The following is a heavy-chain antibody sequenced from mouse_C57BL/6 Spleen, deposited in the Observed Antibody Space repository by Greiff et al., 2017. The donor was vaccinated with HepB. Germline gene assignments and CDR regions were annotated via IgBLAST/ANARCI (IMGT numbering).Heavy chain of an antibody. D-gene: IGHD2-4*01. V-gene: IGHV1-59*01. CDR3: ARAGDYPSAMDY. Sequence: VQLQQSGAELVRPGTSVKLSCKASGYTFTSYWMHWVKQRPGQGLEWIGVIDPSDSYTNYNQKFKGKATLTVDTSSSTAYMQLSSLTSEDSAVYYCARAGDYPSAMDYWGQGTSVTVSS. CDR1: GYTFTSYW. J-gene: IGHJ4*01. CDR2: IDPSDSYT.